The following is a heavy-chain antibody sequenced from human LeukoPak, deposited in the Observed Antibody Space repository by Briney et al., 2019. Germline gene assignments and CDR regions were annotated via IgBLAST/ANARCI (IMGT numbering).Heavy chain of an antibody. J-gene: IGHJ1*01. V-gene: IGHV4-34*01. CDR3: ARGYSSGRYPH. Sequence: SETLSLTCAVYGGSFSGYYWSWIRQPPGKGLEWIGEINHSGSTNYNPSLKSRVTISVDTSKNQFSLKLSSVTAADTAVYYCARGYSSGRYPHWGQGTLVTVSS. D-gene: IGHD6-19*01. CDR1: GGSFSGYY. CDR2: INHSGST.